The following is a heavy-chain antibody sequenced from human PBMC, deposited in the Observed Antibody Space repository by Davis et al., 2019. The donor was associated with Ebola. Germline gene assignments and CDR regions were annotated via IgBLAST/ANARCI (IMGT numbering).Heavy chain of an antibody. D-gene: IGHD2-15*01. CDR2: ISYSGNT. CDR1: AVSTSSGSYY. Sequence: LSCTVSAVSTSSGSYYWGWIRQAPGKGLEWIGSISYSGNTYYNPSLKSRVTLSVDKSKNQFSLKVSSVTDADTAVYFCARHPALYYWGQGTLVTVSS. CDR3: ARHPALYY. J-gene: IGHJ4*02. V-gene: IGHV4-39*01.